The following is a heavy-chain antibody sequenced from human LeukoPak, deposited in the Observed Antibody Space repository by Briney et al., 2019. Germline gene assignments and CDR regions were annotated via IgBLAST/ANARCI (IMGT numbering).Heavy chain of an antibody. CDR3: ARASADIVATITLEYYYYYMDV. Sequence: ASVKVSCKASGYTFTSYDINWVRQATGQGLEWMGWMNPNSGNTGYAQKFQGRVTMTRNTSISTAYMELSSLRSEDTAVYYCARASADIVATITLEYYYYYMDVRGKGTTVTVSS. CDR2: MNPNSGNT. V-gene: IGHV1-8*01. CDR1: GYTFTSYD. J-gene: IGHJ6*03. D-gene: IGHD5-12*01.